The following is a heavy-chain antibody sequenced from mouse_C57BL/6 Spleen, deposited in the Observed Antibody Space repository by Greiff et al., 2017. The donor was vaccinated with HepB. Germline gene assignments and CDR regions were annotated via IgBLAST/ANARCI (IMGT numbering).Heavy chain of an antibody. V-gene: IGHV1-9*01. CDR2: ILPGSGST. Sequence: QVQLKQSGAELMKPGASVKLSCKATGYTFTGYWIEWVKQRPGHGLEWIGEILPGSGSTNYNEKFKGKATFTADTSSNTAYMQLSSLTTEDSAIYYCARGPYYYGSSNWYFDVWGTGTTVTVSS. J-gene: IGHJ1*03. CDR1: GYTFTGYW. CDR3: ARGPYYYGSSNWYFDV. D-gene: IGHD1-1*01.